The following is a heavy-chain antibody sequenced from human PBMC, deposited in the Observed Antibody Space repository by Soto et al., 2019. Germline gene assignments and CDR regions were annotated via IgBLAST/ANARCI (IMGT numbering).Heavy chain of an antibody. CDR2: IWYDGSNK. CDR3: ARGPSYDSSGYLYYFDY. V-gene: IGHV3-33*01. D-gene: IGHD3-22*01. CDR1: GFTFSSYG. Sequence: LRLSCAASGFTFSSYGMHWVRQAPGKGLEWVAVIWYDGSNKYYADSVKGRFTISRDNSKNTLYLQMNSLRAEDTAVYYCARGPSYDSSGYLYYFDYWGQGTLVTVSS. J-gene: IGHJ4*02.